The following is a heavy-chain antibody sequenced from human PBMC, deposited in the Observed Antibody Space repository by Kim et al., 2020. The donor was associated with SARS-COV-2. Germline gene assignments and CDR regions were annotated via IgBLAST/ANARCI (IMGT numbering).Heavy chain of an antibody. CDR2: IYYSGST. D-gene: IGHD3-22*01. Sequence: SETLSLTCTVSGGSISSYYWSWIRQPPGKGLEWIGYIYYSGSTNYNPSLKSRVTISVDTSKNQFSLKLSSVTAADTAVYYCASHRYYYDSTFYYYGMDVWGQGTRVTVSS. V-gene: IGHV4-59*08. J-gene: IGHJ6*02. CDR3: ASHRYYYDSTFYYYGMDV. CDR1: GGSISSYY.